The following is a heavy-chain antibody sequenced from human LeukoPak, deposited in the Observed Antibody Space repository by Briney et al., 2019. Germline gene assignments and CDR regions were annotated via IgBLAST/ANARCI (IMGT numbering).Heavy chain of an antibody. CDR1: GFTFSGSA. D-gene: IGHD3-3*01. V-gene: IGHV3-73*01. Sequence: AGGSLRLSCAASGFTFSGSAMHWVRQASGKGLEWVGRIRSKANSYATAYAASVKGRFTISGDDSKNTAYLQMNSLKTEDTAVYYCTRRENDFWSGYDNPFFDYWGQGTLVTVSS. CDR3: TRRENDFWSGYDNPFFDY. J-gene: IGHJ4*02. CDR2: IRSKANSYAT.